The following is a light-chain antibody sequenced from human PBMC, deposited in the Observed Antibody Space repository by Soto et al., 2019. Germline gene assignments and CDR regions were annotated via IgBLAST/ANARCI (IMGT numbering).Light chain of an antibody. CDR2: DAS. V-gene: IGKV3D-20*02. Sequence: EIVMTQSPATLSVSPGERATLHCRASQSVSSSYLAWYQQKPGQAPRLLIYDASNRATGIPARFRGSGSGTDFTLTISSLEPDDFAVYYCQQRSNWQITFGQGTRLEIK. CDR1: QSVSSSY. J-gene: IGKJ5*01. CDR3: QQRSNWQIT.